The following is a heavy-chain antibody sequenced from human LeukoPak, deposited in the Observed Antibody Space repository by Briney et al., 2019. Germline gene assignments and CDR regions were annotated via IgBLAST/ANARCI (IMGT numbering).Heavy chain of an antibody. CDR1: GFTFSSYE. J-gene: IGHJ4*02. CDR3: ASGYDLPY. V-gene: IGHV3-48*03. Sequence: GGSLRLSCAASGFTFSSYEMNWVRQAPGKGLEWVSYISRSGCTIYYADSVKGRFTISRDNAKNSLYLQMNSLRVEDTAVYYCASGYDLPYWGQGTLVTVSS. CDR2: ISRSGCTI. D-gene: IGHD5-12*01.